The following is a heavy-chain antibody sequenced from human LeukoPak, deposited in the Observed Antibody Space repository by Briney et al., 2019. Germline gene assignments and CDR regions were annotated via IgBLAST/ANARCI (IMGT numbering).Heavy chain of an antibody. CDR3: ARNYYYMDV. V-gene: IGHV5-51*01. CDR1: GYSFTNYW. J-gene: IGHJ6*03. CDR2: IFLRDSDT. Sequence: GESLKISCKGSGYSFTNYWIGWVRQMPGKGLAWMGIIFLRDSDTRYSPSFQGHVTISADKSISTAYLQWSSLKASDTAVYYCARNYYYMDVWGKGTTVTVSS.